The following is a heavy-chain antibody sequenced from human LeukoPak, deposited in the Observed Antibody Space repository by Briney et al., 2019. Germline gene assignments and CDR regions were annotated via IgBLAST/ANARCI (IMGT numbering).Heavy chain of an antibody. Sequence: PSETLSLTCTVSGGSLSSYYWSWIRQPPEKGLEFIGYIYYSGNTNYNPSLKSRVTRSVDTSKNQFSLKLSSVTAAHTAVYYCARIDTSGYNGYSFGYWGQGTLVTVSS. D-gene: IGHD3-22*01. CDR3: ARIDTSGYNGYSFGY. CDR1: GGSLSSYY. CDR2: IYYSGNT. J-gene: IGHJ4*02. V-gene: IGHV4-59*12.